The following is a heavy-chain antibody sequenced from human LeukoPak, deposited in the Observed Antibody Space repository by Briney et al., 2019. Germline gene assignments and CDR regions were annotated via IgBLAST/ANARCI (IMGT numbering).Heavy chain of an antibody. CDR3: ARDPAADPTGYYGMDV. CDR2: ISSDGSEE. V-gene: IGHV3-30-3*01. D-gene: IGHD6-13*01. J-gene: IGHJ6*02. CDR1: GFTFSRYA. Sequence: GGSLRLSCAASGFTFSRYAVHWVRQAPGKGLEWVAVISSDGSEEYYADSVKGRFTISRDSSKNTLYLQMNSLRAEDTAVYYCARDPAADPTGYYGMDVWGQGTTVTVSS.